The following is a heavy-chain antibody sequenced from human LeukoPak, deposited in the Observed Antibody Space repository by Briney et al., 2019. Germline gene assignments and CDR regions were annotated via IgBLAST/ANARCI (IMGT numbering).Heavy chain of an antibody. CDR1: GFTFHDYA. CDR3: AKDIPPNYYGSGSYSDY. J-gene: IGHJ4*02. D-gene: IGHD3-10*01. Sequence: GGSLRLSCAASGFTFHDYAMHWVRQAPGKGLEWVSLISGDGGSTYYADSVKGRFTISRDNSKSSLYLQMNSLRTEDTALYYCAKDIPPNYYGSGSYSDYWGQGTLVTVSS. CDR2: ISGDGGST. V-gene: IGHV3-43*02.